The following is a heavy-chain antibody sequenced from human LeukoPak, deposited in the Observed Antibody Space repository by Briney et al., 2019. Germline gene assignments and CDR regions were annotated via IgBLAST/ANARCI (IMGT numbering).Heavy chain of an antibody. CDR1: GYTFTSYD. J-gene: IGHJ3*02. D-gene: IGHD6-13*01. CDR3: ARAYGIAAAGTLDAFDI. Sequence: ASVKVSCKASGYTFTSYDINWVRQATGQGLEWMGWMNPNSGNTGYAQKFQGRVTMTRNTSISTAYMELSSLRSEDTAVYYCARAYGIAAAGTLDAFDIWGQGTMVTVSS. V-gene: IGHV1-8*01. CDR2: MNPNSGNT.